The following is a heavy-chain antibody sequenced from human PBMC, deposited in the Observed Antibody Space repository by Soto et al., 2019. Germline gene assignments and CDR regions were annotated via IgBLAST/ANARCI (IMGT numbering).Heavy chain of an antibody. CDR1: GFSLSTSGVG. V-gene: IGHV2-5*02. CDR3: EHCPGIGGFDY. J-gene: IGHJ4*02. D-gene: IGHD1-26*01. Sequence: QITLKESGPTLVKPTQTLTLTCTFSGFSLSTSGVGVGWIRQPPGKALEWLALIYWDDDKRYSPSLKSRLTINKHTAKTLVIIKTSNTDTVDTATYHCEHCPGIGGFDYWGQGTLVTVSS. CDR2: IYWDDDK.